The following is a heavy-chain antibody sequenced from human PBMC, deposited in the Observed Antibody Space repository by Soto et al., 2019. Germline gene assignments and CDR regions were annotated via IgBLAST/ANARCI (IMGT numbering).Heavy chain of an antibody. V-gene: IGHV1-69*12. CDR3: ACHVPAAGYYYGMDV. D-gene: IGHD2-2*01. CDR2: IIPIFGTA. J-gene: IGHJ6*02. Sequence: QVQLVQSGAEVKKPGSSVKVSCKASGGTFSSYAISWVRQAPGQGLEWMGGIIPIFGTANYARKFQGRVTIAGDEATRTAYMELGSLRPEDTAVYYCACHVPAAGYYYGMDVWGQGTTVTVSS. CDR1: GGTFSSYA.